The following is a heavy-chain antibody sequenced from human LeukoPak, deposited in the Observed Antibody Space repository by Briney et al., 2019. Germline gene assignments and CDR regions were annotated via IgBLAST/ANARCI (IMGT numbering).Heavy chain of an antibody. V-gene: IGHV3-20*01. CDR3: ARGLDEQWLGNDY. Sequence: GGSLRLSCAASGFTFSDYYMSWIRQAPGKGLEWVSGINWNGGSTGYADSVKGRFTISRDNAKNSLYLQMNSPRAEDTALYHCARGLDEQWLGNDYWGQGTLVTVSS. J-gene: IGHJ4*02. D-gene: IGHD6-19*01. CDR2: INWNGGST. CDR1: GFTFSDYY.